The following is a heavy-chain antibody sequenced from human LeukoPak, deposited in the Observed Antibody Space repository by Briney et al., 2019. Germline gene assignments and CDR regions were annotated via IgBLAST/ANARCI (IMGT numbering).Heavy chain of an antibody. J-gene: IGHJ4*02. CDR2: IKQDRSEK. Sequence: GGSLRLSCAASGFTFTNYWMSWVRQAPGKGLELVANIKQDRSEKYYVDSVKGRFTISRDNSKNTLSLQMNSLRAEDTAVYYCAKDPRSWYNSGWGDYWGQGTLVTVSS. CDR1: GFTFTNYW. CDR3: AKDPRSWYNSGWGDY. D-gene: IGHD6-19*01. V-gene: IGHV3-7*01.